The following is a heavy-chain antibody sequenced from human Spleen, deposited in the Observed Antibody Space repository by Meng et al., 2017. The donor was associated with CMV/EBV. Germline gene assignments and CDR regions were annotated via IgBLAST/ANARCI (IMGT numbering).Heavy chain of an antibody. CDR1: AGSISSSSYY. D-gene: IGHD3-10*01. Sequence: SETLSLTCTISAGSISSSSYYWGWIRQPPGKGLEWIGSIYYRGSPYYTPSLKSRVTISVDTSKNQFSLRLNSVTAANTAVYYCAGVTVVRGGKFDTWGQGTLVTVSS. CDR2: IYYRGSP. CDR3: AGVTVVRGGKFDT. J-gene: IGHJ5*02. V-gene: IGHV4-39*07.